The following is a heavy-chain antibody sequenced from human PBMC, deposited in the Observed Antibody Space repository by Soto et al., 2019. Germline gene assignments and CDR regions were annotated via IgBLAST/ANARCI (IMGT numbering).Heavy chain of an antibody. CDR2: IVVGSGNT. V-gene: IGHV1-58*01. CDR1: GFTFTSSA. J-gene: IGHJ4*02. D-gene: IGHD3-3*01. CDR3: AAGSIDFWSGYHPFDY. Sequence: GASVKVSCKASGFTFTSSAVQWVRQARGQRLEWIGWIVVGSGNTNYAQKFQERVTTTRDMSTSTAYMELSSLRSEDTAVYYCAAGSIDFWSGYHPFDYWGQGTLVTVSS.